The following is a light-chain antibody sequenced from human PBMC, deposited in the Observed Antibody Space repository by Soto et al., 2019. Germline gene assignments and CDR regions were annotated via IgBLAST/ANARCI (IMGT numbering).Light chain of an antibody. J-gene: IGLJ1*01. CDR2: DVS. Sequence: QSALTQPASVSGSPGQSIAISCTGSSSDVGGYKYVSWYQQHPGKAPKLMIYDVSSRPSGVSDRFSGSKSGNTASLTISGLQSEDEADYYCSSYTSSNSYVFGTGTKVTVL. CDR1: SSDVGGYKY. V-gene: IGLV2-14*03. CDR3: SSYTSSNSYV.